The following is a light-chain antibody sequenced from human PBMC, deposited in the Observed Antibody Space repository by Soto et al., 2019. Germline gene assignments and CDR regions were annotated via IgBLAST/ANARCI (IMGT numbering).Light chain of an antibody. Sequence: EIVLTQSPGTLSLSPGERATLSCRASQSVSSSYLAWYQQKPGQAPRLLIYGASSRATGIPDRCSSSGYGTDFTITISRLEHEVFAVYYCQQYGSSPWTFGQGTKVEIK. V-gene: IGKV3-20*01. J-gene: IGKJ1*01. CDR3: QQYGSSPWT. CDR1: QSVSSSY. CDR2: GAS.